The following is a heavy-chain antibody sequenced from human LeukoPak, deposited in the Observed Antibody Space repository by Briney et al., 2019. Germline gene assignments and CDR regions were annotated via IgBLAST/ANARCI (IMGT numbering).Heavy chain of an antibody. CDR3: ARDTGGLKGYFDY. Sequence: GGSLRLSCAASGFTFSSYALHWVRQAPGKGLEWVAIISYDGSKKYYADSVNGRFTFSRDNSNNTLYLQMNSLSAEDTAVYYCARDTGGLKGYFDYWGQGTLVTVSS. CDR2: ISYDGSKK. D-gene: IGHD3-10*01. CDR1: GFTFSSYA. J-gene: IGHJ4*02. V-gene: IGHV3-30-3*01.